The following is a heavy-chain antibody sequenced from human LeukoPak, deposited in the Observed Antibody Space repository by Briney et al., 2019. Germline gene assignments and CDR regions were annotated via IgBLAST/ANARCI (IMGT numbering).Heavy chain of an antibody. V-gene: IGHV3-7*01. CDR1: GFTFSSYE. J-gene: IGHJ4*02. D-gene: IGHD5-18*01. CDR3: ASLDTAHPSGVH. CDR2: MKRDGGEK. Sequence: GGSLRLSCAASGFTFSSYEMNWVRQAPGKGLEWVAMMKRDGGEKHYVDSVRGRFTISRDNAKNSLYLQMDSLRDEDTAVYYCASLDTAHPSGVHWGQGTLVTVSS.